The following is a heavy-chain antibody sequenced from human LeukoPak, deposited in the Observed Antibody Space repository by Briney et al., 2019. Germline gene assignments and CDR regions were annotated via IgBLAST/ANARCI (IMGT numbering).Heavy chain of an antibody. D-gene: IGHD2-2*02. CDR2: ISYDGSKR. Sequence: GGALRLSCAASVFTFSIYAMRWGRQAPGKGLEWGAVISYDGSKRFYSVSVKGRFTISRDNSKNTLYLQINSQRAEDTDVYYGASSEGRECLSASCYKNSELDYGGQGTRVTVSS. CDR3: ASSEGRECLSASCYKNSELDY. J-gene: IGHJ4*02. CDR1: VFTFSIYA. V-gene: IGHV3-30-3*01.